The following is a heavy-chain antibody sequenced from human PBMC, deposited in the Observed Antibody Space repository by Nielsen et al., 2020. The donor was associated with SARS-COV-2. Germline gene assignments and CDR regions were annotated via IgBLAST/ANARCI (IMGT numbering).Heavy chain of an antibody. CDR3: ARMQGDGGPVAGTTRDHIDY. Sequence: SETLSLTCAVSGGSISSSNWWSWVRQPPGKGLEWIGEIYHSGSTNYNPSLKSRVTISVDKSKNQFSLKLSSVTAADTAVYYCARMQGDGGPVAGTTRDHIDYWGQGTLVTVPS. D-gene: IGHD6-19*01. J-gene: IGHJ4*02. CDR1: GGSISSSNW. V-gene: IGHV4-4*02. CDR2: IYHSGST.